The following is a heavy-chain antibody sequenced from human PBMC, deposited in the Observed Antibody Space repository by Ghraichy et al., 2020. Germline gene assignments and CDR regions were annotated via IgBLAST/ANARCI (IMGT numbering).Heavy chain of an antibody. CDR1: GFSLSTSGVG. V-gene: IGHV2-5*02. CDR2: IYWEDDK. CDR3: AHSRVVVVVAADNWVDP. D-gene: IGHD2-15*01. J-gene: IGHJ5*02. Sequence: SGPTLVKPTQTLTLTCTFSGFSLSTSGVGVGWIRQPPGKALEWLALIYWEDDKRYSPSLKSRLTITKDTSKNQVVLTMTNMDPVDTAPYYCAHSRVVVVVAADNWVDPWGQGTLVTVSS.